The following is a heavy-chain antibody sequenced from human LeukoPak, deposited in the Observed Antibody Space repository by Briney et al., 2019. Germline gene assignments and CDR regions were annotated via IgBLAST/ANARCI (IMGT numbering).Heavy chain of an antibody. V-gene: IGHV4-39*07. CDR3: ARLKVDTASLDF. Sequence: SETLSLTCTVSGGSISSSSYYWGWIRQPPGKGLEWIGSIYYSGSTYYNPSLKSRVTISVDTSKNQFSLKLSSVTAADTAVYYCARLKVDTASLDFWGQGTLVTVSS. CDR2: IYYSGST. J-gene: IGHJ4*02. D-gene: IGHD5-18*01. CDR1: GGSISSSSYY.